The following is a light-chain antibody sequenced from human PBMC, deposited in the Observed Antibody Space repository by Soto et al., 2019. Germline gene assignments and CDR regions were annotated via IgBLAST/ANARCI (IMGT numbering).Light chain of an antibody. V-gene: IGKV1-13*02. CDR3: QQHYTYWWT. Sequence: IQMTQSTSSLSASVGDRVTITCQASQDISNSLHWYQQKPGEAPKLLIYDGSTLESGVPSRFSGSGSETQFTLTISGLQPEDFATYYCQQHYTYWWTFGQGTKVDIK. J-gene: IGKJ1*01. CDR1: QDISNS. CDR2: DGS.